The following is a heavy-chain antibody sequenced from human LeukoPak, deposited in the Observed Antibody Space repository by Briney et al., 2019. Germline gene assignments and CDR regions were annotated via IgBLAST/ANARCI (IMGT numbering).Heavy chain of an antibody. Sequence: SETLSLTCTVSGGSISSSSYYWGWIRQPPGKGLEWIGSIYYSGSTYYNPSLKSRVTISVDTSKNQFSLKLSSVTAADTAVYYCARTYSGSYVSGYWGPGTLVTVSS. V-gene: IGHV4-39*07. J-gene: IGHJ4*02. D-gene: IGHD1-26*01. CDR1: GGSISSSSYY. CDR3: ARTYSGSYVSGY. CDR2: IYYSGST.